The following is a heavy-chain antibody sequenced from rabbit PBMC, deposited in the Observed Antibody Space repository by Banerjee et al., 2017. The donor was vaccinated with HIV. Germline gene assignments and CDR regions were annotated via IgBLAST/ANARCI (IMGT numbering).Heavy chain of an antibody. D-gene: IGHD7-1*01. Sequence: QQQLEESGGGLVKPGGTLTLTCTASGFSFSSSYWICWVRQAPGKGLEWIACIYTAGSGGSTYYASWAKGRFTISKTSSTTVTLQMTSLTAADTATYFCARDLYAGYADYNLWGQGTLVTVS. J-gene: IGHJ4*01. CDR3: ARDLYAGYADYNL. V-gene: IGHV1S45*01. CDR2: IYTAGSGGST. CDR1: GFSFSSSYW.